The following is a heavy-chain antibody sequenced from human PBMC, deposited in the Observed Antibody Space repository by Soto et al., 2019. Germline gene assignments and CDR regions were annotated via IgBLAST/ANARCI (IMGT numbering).Heavy chain of an antibody. V-gene: IGHV2-5*02. CDR1: GFSLSSNGVG. Sequence: QITLRESGPALVIPTQTLTLTCTFSGFSLSSNGVGVGWIRQPPGKALEWLALIYWDDDHRYSPSLKTRLTIPTDPPTNQVVLTMTNLDPVDTATYYCARQIYYSSYFDSWGQGTLVTVSS. CDR2: IYWDDDH. CDR3: ARQIYYSSYFDS. J-gene: IGHJ4*02. D-gene: IGHD5-18*01.